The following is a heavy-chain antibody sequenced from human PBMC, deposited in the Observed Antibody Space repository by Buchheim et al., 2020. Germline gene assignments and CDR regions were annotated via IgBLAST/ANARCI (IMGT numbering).Heavy chain of an antibody. V-gene: IGHV3-30*18. D-gene: IGHD5-18*01. J-gene: IGHJ4*02. CDR2: ISYDGSNK. CDR3: AKDRRYSSYFDY. Sequence: QVQLVESGGGVVQPGRSLRLSCAASGFTFSSYGMHWVRQAPGKGLEWVAVISYDGSNKYYGDSVKGRLTISRDNSKNTLYLQMNSLRAEDTAVYYCAKDRRYSSYFDYWGQGTL. CDR1: GFTFSSYG.